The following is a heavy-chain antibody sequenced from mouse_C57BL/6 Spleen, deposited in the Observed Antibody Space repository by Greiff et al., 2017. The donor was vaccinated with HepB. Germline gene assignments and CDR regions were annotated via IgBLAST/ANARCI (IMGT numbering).Heavy chain of an antibody. CDR3: ARLGYYGSSPPYYFDY. Sequence: EVQLVESGGGLVKPGGSLKLSCAASGFTFSDYGMHWVRQAPEKGLEWVAYISSGSSTIYYADTVKGRFTISRDNAKNTLFLQMTSLRSEDTAMYYCARLGYYGSSPPYYFDYWGQGTTLTVSS. D-gene: IGHD1-1*01. CDR1: GFTFSDYG. J-gene: IGHJ2*01. CDR2: ISSGSSTI. V-gene: IGHV5-17*01.